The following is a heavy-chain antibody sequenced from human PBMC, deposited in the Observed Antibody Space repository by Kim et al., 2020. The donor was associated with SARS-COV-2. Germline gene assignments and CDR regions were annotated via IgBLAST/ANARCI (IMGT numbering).Heavy chain of an antibody. Sequence: SVKVSCKASGGTFSSYAISWVRQAPGQGLEWMGGIIPIFGTANYAQKFHGRVTITADESTSTAYMELSSLRSEDTAVYYCASSPDCSGGSCYLDYWGQGTLVTVSS. CDR1: GGTFSSYA. J-gene: IGHJ4*02. CDR2: IIPIFGTA. D-gene: IGHD2-15*01. V-gene: IGHV1-69*13. CDR3: ASSPDCSGGSCYLDY.